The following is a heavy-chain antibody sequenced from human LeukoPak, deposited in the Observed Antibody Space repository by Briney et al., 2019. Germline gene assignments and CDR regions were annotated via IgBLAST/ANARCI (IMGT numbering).Heavy chain of an antibody. J-gene: IGHJ5*02. CDR2: ISGSGGTT. CDR3: AREPSAPNRFQGS. Sequence: GGSLRLSCVTSGFTFSSYAMSWVRQAPGKGLEWVSGISGSGGTTDYADSVKGRFIISRDNSRKTLYLQMNSLRAEDTASYFCAREPSAPNRFQGSWGQGTLVTVSS. CDR1: GFTFSSYA. V-gene: IGHV3-23*01.